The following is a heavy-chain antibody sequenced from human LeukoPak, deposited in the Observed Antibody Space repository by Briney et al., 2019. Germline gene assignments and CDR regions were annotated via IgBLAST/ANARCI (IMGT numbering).Heavy chain of an antibody. CDR2: IRSKANSYAT. Sequence: GGSLRLSCATSGFTFSGSAIHWVRQASGKGLEWVGRIRSKANSYATTDAASVKGRFTISRDDSKNTAYLQMNSLKAEDTAVYYCTRPSYDSSVSGVVYWGQGTLVTVSS. J-gene: IGHJ4*02. CDR1: GFTFSGSA. CDR3: TRPSYDSSVSGVVY. V-gene: IGHV3-73*01. D-gene: IGHD3-22*01.